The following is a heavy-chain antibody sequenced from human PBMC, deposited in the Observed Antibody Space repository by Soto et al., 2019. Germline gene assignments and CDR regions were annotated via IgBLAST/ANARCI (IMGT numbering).Heavy chain of an antibody. CDR3: TRDNPPGLDIGGSYYLFDY. J-gene: IGHJ4*02. CDR2: TYHSGNP. V-gene: IGHV4-30-2*01. CDR1: GDTISTGGYS. Sequence: PSETLSLTCGVSGDTISTGGYSWAWIRQPPGKALEWIGHTYHSGNPYYNPSLKSRVIISVDRSKNQFSLKLSSVTAADTAVYYCTRDNPPGLDIGGSYYLFDYWGQGTLVTVSS. D-gene: IGHD1-26*01.